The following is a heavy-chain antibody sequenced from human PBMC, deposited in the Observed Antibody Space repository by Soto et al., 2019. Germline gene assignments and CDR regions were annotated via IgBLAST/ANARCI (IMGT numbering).Heavy chain of an antibody. V-gene: IGHV1-8*01. CDR1: GYTFTSYD. CDR3: ARAPPDDDFWGGYKNYYYYYYMDV. D-gene: IGHD3-3*01. CDR2: MNPNRGNT. J-gene: IGHJ6*03. Sequence: QVQLVQSGAEVKKPGASVKVSCKASGYTFTSYDINWVRQATGQGLEWMGWMNPNRGNTGYAQKLKGRVNMQRNTSISTAYMELSSLRSEDTAVYYCARAPPDDDFWGGYKNYYYYYYMDVSGKGTTVTVSS.